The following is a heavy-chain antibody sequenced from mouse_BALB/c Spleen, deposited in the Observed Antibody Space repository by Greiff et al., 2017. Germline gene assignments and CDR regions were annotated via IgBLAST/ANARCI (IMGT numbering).Heavy chain of an antibody. V-gene: IGHV7-3*02. D-gene: IGHD5-1*01. CDR2: IRNKANGYTT. CDR1: GFTFTDYY. CDR3: ATVVPRYAMDD. J-gene: IGHJ4*01. Sequence: EVMLVESGGGLVQPGGSLRLSCATSGFTFTDYYMSWVRQPPGKALEWLGFIRNKANGYTTEYSASVKGRFTISRDNSQSILYLQMNTLRAEDSATYYCATVVPRYAMDDWGQGTSVTVSS.